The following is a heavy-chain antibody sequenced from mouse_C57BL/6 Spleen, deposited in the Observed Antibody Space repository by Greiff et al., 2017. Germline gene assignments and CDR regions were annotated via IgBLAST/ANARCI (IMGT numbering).Heavy chain of an antibody. Sequence: VQLQQPGAELVKPGASVKMSCKASGYTFTSYWITWVKQRPGQGLEWIGDIYPGSGSTNYNEKFKSKATLTVATSSSTAYMQLSSLTAEDSAVYYCARGSSGYVWGQGTTLTVSS. J-gene: IGHJ2*01. V-gene: IGHV1-55*01. D-gene: IGHD3-2*02. CDR1: GYTFTSYW. CDR2: IYPGSGST. CDR3: ARGSSGYV.